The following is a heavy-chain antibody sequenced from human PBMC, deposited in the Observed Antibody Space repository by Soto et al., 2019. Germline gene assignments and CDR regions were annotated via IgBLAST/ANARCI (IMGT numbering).Heavy chain of an antibody. CDR2: MNPNSGNT. CDR1: GYTFTSYD. J-gene: IGHJ5*02. Sequence: ASVKVSCKASGYTFTSYDINWVRQATGQGLEWMGWMNPNSGNTGYAQKFQGRVTMTRNTSISTAYMELSSLRSEDTAVYYCATGSYSGTWFGPWGQGTMVTVSS. CDR3: ATGSYSGTWFGP. D-gene: IGHD2-21*01. V-gene: IGHV1-8*01.